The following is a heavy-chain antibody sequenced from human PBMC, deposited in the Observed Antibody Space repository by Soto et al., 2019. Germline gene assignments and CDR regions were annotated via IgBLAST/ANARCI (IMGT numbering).Heavy chain of an antibody. V-gene: IGHV4-39*01. Sequence: KPSETLSLTCTVSGGSISSSSYYWGWIRQPPGKGLEWIGSIYYSGSTYYNPSLKSRVTISVDTSKNQFSLELSSVTAADTAVYYCARPHFIAAAGTAYYGMDVWGQGSTVTVSS. CDR2: IYYSGST. CDR3: ARPHFIAAAGTAYYGMDV. D-gene: IGHD6-13*01. J-gene: IGHJ6*02. CDR1: GGSISSSSYY.